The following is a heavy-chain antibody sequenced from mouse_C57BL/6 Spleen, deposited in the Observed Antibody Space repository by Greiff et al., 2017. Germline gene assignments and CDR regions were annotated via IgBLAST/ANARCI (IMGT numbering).Heavy chain of an antibody. D-gene: IGHD1-1*01. J-gene: IGHJ3*01. CDR3: AREGVYYGSSPWFAY. CDR1: GYTFTSYW. CDR2: IHPNSGST. Sequence: VKLQQPGAELVKPGASVKLSCKASGYTFTSYWMHWVKQRPGQGLEWIGMIHPNSGSTNYNEKFKSKATLTVDKSSSTAYMQLSSLTSEDSAVYYCAREGVYYGSSPWFAYWGQGTLVTVSA. V-gene: IGHV1-64*01.